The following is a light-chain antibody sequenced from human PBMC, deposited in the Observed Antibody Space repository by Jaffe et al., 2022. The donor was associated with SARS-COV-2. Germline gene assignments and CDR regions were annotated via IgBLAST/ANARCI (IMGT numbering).Light chain of an antibody. V-gene: IGLV2-14*01. CDR2: EVT. CDR3: SSYTSNSDTRV. CDR1: SSDVGTYNY. J-gene: IGLJ3*02. Sequence: QSALTQPASVSGSPGQSITISCTGTSSDVGTYNYVSWYQQHPGKAPKLMIYEVTSRPSGVPDRFFGSKSGNTAFLIISGLQAEDEADYYCSSYTSNSDTRVFGGGTKLTVL.